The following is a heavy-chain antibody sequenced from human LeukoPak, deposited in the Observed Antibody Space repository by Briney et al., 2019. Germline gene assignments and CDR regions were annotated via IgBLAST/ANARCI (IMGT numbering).Heavy chain of an antibody. V-gene: IGHV3-48*02. J-gene: IGHJ4*02. CDR3: ARDLISGAYTFDY. CDR2: ISSSSTTI. D-gene: IGHD1-26*01. CDR1: GFTFSDFS. Sequence: PGGSLRPSCAASGFTFSDFSMNWVRQAPGKGLQWVSYISSSSTTIYYADSVKGRFTISRDNARNSLYLQMNSLRDEDTAVYYCARDLISGAYTFDYWGQGTLVTVSS.